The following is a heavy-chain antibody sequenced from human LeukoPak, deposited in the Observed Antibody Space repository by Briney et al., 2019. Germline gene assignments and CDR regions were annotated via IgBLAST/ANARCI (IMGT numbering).Heavy chain of an antibody. D-gene: IGHD3-22*01. Sequence: GGSLRLSCAASGFTFSTYSMNWLRQAPGKGLEWVSSIANSSSYKYYADSVKGRFTISRDNAKNSLYLQMNSLRAEDTAVYYCARDGTEDYYESSGYYKDWGQGTLVTVSS. CDR3: ARDGTEDYYESSGYYKD. V-gene: IGHV3-21*01. CDR2: IANSSSYK. J-gene: IGHJ4*02. CDR1: GFTFSTYS.